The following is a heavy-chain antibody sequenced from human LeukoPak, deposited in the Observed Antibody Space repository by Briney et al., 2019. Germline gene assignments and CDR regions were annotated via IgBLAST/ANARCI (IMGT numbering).Heavy chain of an antibody. V-gene: IGHV3-66*01. Sequence: AGGSLRLSCAASGFTVSSNYMSWVRQAPGKGLEWVSVIYSGGSTYYADSVKGRFTISRDNSKNTLYLQMNSLRAGDTAVYYCARDIVATSFDYWGQGTLVTVSS. CDR2: IYSGGST. J-gene: IGHJ4*02. CDR3: ARDIVATSFDY. CDR1: GFTVSSNY. D-gene: IGHD5-12*01.